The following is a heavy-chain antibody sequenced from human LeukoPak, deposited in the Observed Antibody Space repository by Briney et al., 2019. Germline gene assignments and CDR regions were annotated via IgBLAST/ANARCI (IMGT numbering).Heavy chain of an antibody. V-gene: IGHV1-69*13. D-gene: IGHD3-22*01. J-gene: IGHJ4*02. CDR3: ARGPIRSYYYDSSGYSGLFDY. Sequence: GASVKVSCKASGGTFSSYAISWVRQAPGQGLECMGGIIPIFGTANYAQKFQGRVTITADESTSTAYMELSSLRSEDTAVYYCARGPIRSYYYDSSGYSGLFDYWGRGTLVTVSS. CDR1: GGTFSSYA. CDR2: IIPIFGTA.